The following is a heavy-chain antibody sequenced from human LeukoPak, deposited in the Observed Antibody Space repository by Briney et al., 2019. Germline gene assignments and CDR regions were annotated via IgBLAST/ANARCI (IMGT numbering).Heavy chain of an antibody. V-gene: IGHV3-21*01. CDR3: AREGKYCTGVLCYDEH. J-gene: IGHJ1*01. Sequence: GGSLRLSCAASGITLSGYTMTWVRRAPGKGLEWVSSISTTSNSIYYAYSVKGRFTISRDNAKNSLYLQVNSLRVEDTAVYYCAREGKYCTGVLCYDEHWGQGTLVTVSS. CDR2: ISTTSNSI. D-gene: IGHD2-8*02. CDR1: GITLSGYT.